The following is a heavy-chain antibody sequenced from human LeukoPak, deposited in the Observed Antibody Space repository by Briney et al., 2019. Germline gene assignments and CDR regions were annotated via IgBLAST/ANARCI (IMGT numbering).Heavy chain of an antibody. CDR1: GDSISSYY. CDR2: IYTSEST. Sequence: PSETLSLTCTVSGDSISSYYWAWIRQPAGKGLEWIGRIYTSESTNYNPSLKSRVTISADKSKNQFSLKLSSVTAADTAVYYCARAGGGSGSSHLYYYYMDVWGKGTTVTASS. J-gene: IGHJ6*03. D-gene: IGHD3-10*01. V-gene: IGHV4-4*07. CDR3: ARAGGGSGSSHLYYYYMDV.